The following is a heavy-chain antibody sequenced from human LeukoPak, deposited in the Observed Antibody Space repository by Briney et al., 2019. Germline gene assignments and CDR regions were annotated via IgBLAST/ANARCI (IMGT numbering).Heavy chain of an antibody. CDR3: ARGGCSSGSCYERLNGLDV. CDR1: GFIFSNYD. D-gene: IGHD2-15*01. CDR2: FHTAGDT. V-gene: IGHV3-13*01. Sequence: GGSLRLSCAASGFIFSNYDMHWVRQATGKGLEWVSAFHTAGDTHYSGSVKGRFATSRENDKNSLYLQMNNLRAGDTAVYYCARGGCSSGSCYERLNGLDVWGQGTTVTVS. J-gene: IGHJ6*02.